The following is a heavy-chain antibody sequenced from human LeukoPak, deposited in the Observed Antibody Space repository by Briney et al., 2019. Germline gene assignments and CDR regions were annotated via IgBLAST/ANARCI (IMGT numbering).Heavy chain of an antibody. V-gene: IGHV1-2*02. D-gene: IGHD3-22*01. CDR3: ARTTGGYYDSSGYTSDFDY. CDR1: GYTFTGYY. CDR2: INPNSGGT. J-gene: IGHJ4*02. Sequence: ASVTVSCKASGYTFTGYYMHWVRQAPGQGLEWMGWINPNSGGTNYAQKFQGRVTMTRDTSISTAYMELSRLRSDDTAVYYCARTTGGYYDSSGYTSDFDYWGQGTLVTVSS.